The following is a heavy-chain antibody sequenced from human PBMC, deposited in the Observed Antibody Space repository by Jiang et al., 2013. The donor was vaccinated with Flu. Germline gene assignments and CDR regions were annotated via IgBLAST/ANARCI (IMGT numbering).Heavy chain of an antibody. J-gene: IGHJ2*01. CDR2: ISGSGGST. V-gene: IGHV3-23*01. CDR1: GFTFSSYA. D-gene: IGHD5-18*01. CDR3: AKDAGYSYWYFDL. Sequence: RLSCAASGFTFSSYAMRLGPAQASREGGVEWVSAISGSGGSTYYADSVKGRFTISRDNSKNTLYLQMNSLRAEDTAVYYCAKDAGYSYWYFDLWGRGTLVTVSS.